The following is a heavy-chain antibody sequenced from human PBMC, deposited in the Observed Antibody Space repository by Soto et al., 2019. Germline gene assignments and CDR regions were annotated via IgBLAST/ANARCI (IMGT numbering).Heavy chain of an antibody. CDR3: ARDRGGYRDTGALDP. J-gene: IGHJ5*02. V-gene: IGHV4-30-4*01. CDR2: IYYSGST. CDR1: GGSISSGDYY. Sequence: SLTCTVSGGSISSGDYYWSWIRQPPGKGLEWIGYIYYSGSTYYNPSLKSRVTISIDTSKNRFSLKLTSVAAADTAVYYCARDRGGYRDTGALDPWGQGTLVTVSS. D-gene: IGHD3-16*02.